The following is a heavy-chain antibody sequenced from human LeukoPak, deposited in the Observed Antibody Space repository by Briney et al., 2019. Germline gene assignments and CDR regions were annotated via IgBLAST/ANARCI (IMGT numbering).Heavy chain of an antibody. V-gene: IGHV4-38-2*02. Sequence: SETLSLTCTVSGYSISSGYYWGWIRQPPGKGLEWIGSIYHSGSTYYNPSLKSRVTISVDTSKNQFSLKLSSVTAADTAVYYCARVSHYYDSSGYIDYWGQGTLVTVSS. CDR2: IYHSGST. D-gene: IGHD3-22*01. J-gene: IGHJ4*02. CDR1: GYSISSGYY. CDR3: ARVSHYYDSSGYIDY.